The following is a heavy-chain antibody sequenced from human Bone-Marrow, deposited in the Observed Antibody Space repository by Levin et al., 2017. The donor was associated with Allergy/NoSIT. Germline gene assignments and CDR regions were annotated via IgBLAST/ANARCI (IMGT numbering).Heavy chain of an antibody. CDR3: ARVGVRRGGPPPHLCYYYGMDG. D-gene: IGHD2-8*01. CDR2: IIPILGIA. CDR1: GGTFSSYA. V-gene: IGHV1-69*04. J-gene: IGHJ6*02. Sequence: LGESLKISCKASGGTFSSYAISWVRQAPGQGLEWMGRIIPILGIANYAQKFQGRVTITADKSTSTAYMELSSLRSEATAVYYCARVGVRRGGPPPHLCYYYGMDGWGQGTTVTVSS.